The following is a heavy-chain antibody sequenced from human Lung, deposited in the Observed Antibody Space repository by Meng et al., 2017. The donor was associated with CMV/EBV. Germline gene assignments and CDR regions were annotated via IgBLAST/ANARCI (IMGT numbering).Heavy chain of an antibody. V-gene: IGHV1-18*04. J-gene: IGHJ5*02. CDR3: ARISMIRGIIITGWFEP. CDR2: VNSYTGDT. CDR1: GYSFNSYI. D-gene: IGHD3-10*01. Sequence: ASXXVSXKAYGYSFNSYIISWVRQAPGQGLEWMGWVNSYTGDTDYAQQFQERITMTTDTSTTTVYMELRSLRTDDTDAYYCARISMIRGIIITGWFEPWVPGNXVNGAS.